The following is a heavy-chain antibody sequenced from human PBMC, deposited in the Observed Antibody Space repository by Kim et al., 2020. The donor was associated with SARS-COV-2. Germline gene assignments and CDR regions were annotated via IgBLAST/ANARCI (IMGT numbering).Heavy chain of an antibody. CDR3: AKDKRRVQPGYSRAYHPTYYFDY. CDR2: ISWDGGST. D-gene: IGHD6-13*01. V-gene: IGHV3-43*01. CDR1: GFTFDDYT. Sequence: GGSLRLSCAASGFTFDDYTMHWVRQAPGKGLEWVSLISWDGGSTYYADSVKGRFTISRDNSKNSLYLQMNSLRTEDTTLYYCAKDKRRVQPGYSRAYHPTYYFDYWGQGTLVTVSS. J-gene: IGHJ4*02.